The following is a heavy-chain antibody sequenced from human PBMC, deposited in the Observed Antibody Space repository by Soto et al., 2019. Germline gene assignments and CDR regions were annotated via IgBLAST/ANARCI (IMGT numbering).Heavy chain of an antibody. CDR1: GFTFTSSA. CDR3: AALKDTAMATFDY. J-gene: IGHJ4*02. D-gene: IGHD5-18*01. V-gene: IGHV1-58*01. CDR2: IVVGSGNT. Sequence: SVKVSCKASGFTFTSSAVQWVLQARGQRLEWIGWIVVGSGNTNYAQKFQERVTITRDMSTSTAYMELSSLRSEDTAVYYCAALKDTAMATFDYWGQGTLVTVSS.